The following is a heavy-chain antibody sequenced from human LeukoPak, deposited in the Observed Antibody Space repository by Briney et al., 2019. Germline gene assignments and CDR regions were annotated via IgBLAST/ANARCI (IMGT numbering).Heavy chain of an antibody. CDR3: ARRNADDAFDI. V-gene: IGHV4-59*08. J-gene: IGHJ3*02. Sequence: PSETLSLTCTVSGGFINSYYWSWIRQPPGKGLEWIGYIYYSGSTIYSPSLTSRVTISVDRTKNQFSLKLSSVTAADTAVYYCARRNADDAFDIWGQGTMVTVSS. CDR2: IYYSGST. CDR1: GGFINSYY.